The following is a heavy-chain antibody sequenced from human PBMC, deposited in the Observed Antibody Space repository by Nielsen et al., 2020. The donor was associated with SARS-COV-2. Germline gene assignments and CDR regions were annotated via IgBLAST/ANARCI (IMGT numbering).Heavy chain of an antibody. CDR1: GGTFSTYA. CDR3: AAVPFPGQDCFVS. V-gene: IGHV1-69*04. Sequence: SVKVSCKASGGTFSTYAISWVRQAPGQGLEWLGRIIPILGLSDYARTLQGRVTITWDKSTNTAFMELSSLRSEDTAVYYCAAVPFPGQDCFVSWGQGSQVTVYS. D-gene: IGHD2/OR15-2a*01. CDR2: IIPILGLS. J-gene: IGHJ5*01.